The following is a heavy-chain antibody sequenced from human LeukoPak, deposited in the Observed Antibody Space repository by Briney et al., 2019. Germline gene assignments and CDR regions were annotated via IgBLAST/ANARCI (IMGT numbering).Heavy chain of an antibody. CDR2: IKQDGNEK. Sequence: PGGSLRLSCAASGFTFSSYWMNWVRQAPGKGLEWVAHIKQDGNEKYYVDSVKGRFSISRDNAKNSLYLQMDSLRAEDTAFYYCAKGSGSRRDGYNWGSWLDPWGQGTLVTVSS. D-gene: IGHD5-24*01. V-gene: IGHV3-7*03. CDR3: AKGSGSRRDGYNWGSWLDP. J-gene: IGHJ5*02. CDR1: GFTFSSYW.